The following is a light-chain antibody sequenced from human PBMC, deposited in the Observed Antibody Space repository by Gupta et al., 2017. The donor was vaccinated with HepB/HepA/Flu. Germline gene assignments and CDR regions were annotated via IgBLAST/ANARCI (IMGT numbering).Light chain of an antibody. CDR2: GNN. Sequence: GQRVTISCTGSSSNIGTGYDVHWYQQFPGTGPKLLIYGNNNRPSGVPDRFSGSKSGTSASLAITGLRAEDEADYYCQSYDTNLSDSVFGGGTKLTVL. CDR3: QSYDTNLSDSV. J-gene: IGLJ2*01. V-gene: IGLV1-40*01. CDR1: SSNIGTGYD.